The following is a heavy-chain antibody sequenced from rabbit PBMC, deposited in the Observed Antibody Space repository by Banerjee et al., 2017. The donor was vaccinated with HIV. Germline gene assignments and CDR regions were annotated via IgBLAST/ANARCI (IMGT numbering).Heavy chain of an antibody. Sequence: QSLEESGGDLVKPGASLTLTCTASGFSFSGYYYMCWVRQAPGKGLEWIACIYAGGSGGSYYASWAKGRFTISKTSSTTVTLQMTSLTAADTATYFCARESYGGDAYAAGTFALWGPGTLVTVS. D-gene: IGHD6-1*01. V-gene: IGHV1S40*01. CDR1: GFSFSGYYY. J-gene: IGHJ4*01. CDR3: ARESYGGDAYAAGTFAL. CDR2: IYAGGSGGS.